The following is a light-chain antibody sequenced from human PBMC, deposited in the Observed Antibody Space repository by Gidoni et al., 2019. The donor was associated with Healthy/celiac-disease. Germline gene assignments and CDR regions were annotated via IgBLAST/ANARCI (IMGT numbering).Light chain of an antibody. CDR3: SSDTSSSTLCV. CDR1: SSDVGGYNY. CDR2: EVS. Sequence: QSALTQPASVSGPPGQSITISCTGTSSDVGGYNYVSWYQQHPGKAPKLMIYEVSNRPSGVSNRFSGSKSGSTASLTSSGLQAEDEADYYCSSDTSSSTLCVFGTGTKVTVL. J-gene: IGLJ1*01. V-gene: IGLV2-14*01.